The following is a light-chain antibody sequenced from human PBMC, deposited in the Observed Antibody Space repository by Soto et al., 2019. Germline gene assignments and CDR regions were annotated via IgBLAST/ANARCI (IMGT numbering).Light chain of an antibody. CDR1: QSLSNY. CDR2: DAS. V-gene: IGKV3-11*01. CDR3: QQRSRT. J-gene: IGKJ4*01. Sequence: EIVLTQSPATLPLSPGERATLSCRASQSLSNYLAWYQQKPGQAPRLLIYDASIRATGVPPRFSGSGSGTDFTLTIASLEPEDFAVYYCQQRSRTFGGGTRVDI.